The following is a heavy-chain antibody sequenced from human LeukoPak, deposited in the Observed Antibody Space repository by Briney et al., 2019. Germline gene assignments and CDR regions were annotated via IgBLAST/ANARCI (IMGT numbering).Heavy chain of an antibody. CDR2: IYYSGGT. J-gene: IGHJ6*03. Sequence: PSETLSLTCTVSGCSISSYYWSWIRQPPGKGLEWIGYIYYSGGTNYNPSLKSRVNISVDTSKHQFSLKLSSVSAADTAVYYCARNAMLYYYMDVWGKGTTVTVSS. CDR3: ARNAMLYYYMDV. V-gene: IGHV4-59*01. D-gene: IGHD2-2*01. CDR1: GCSISSYY.